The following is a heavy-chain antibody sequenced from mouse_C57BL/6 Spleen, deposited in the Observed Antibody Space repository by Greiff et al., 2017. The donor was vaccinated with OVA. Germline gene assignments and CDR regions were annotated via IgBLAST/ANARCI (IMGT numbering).Heavy chain of an antibody. V-gene: IGHV1-64*01. CDR1: GYTFTSYW. D-gene: IGHD1-1*01. J-gene: IGHJ1*03. CDR3: ARPSVTTVVADWYFDV. CDR2: IHPNSGST. Sequence: QVQLQQPGAELVKPGASVKLSCKASGYTFTSYWMHWVKQRPGQGLEWIGMIHPNSGSTNYNEKFKSKATLTVDKSSSTAYMQLSSLTSEDSAVYYGARPSVTTVVADWYFDVWGTGTTVTVSS.